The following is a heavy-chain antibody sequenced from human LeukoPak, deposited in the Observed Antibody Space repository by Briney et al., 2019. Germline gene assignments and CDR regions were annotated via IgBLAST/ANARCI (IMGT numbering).Heavy chain of an antibody. CDR1: GFIVNDFD. Sequence: GGSLRLSCAASGFIVNDFDMNWVRQAPGKGLEWVSYLSTSGSYIHYADSVKGRFTISRDAGKNSLYLQLDSLTVEDTVVYFCARGNYDFAYDPWGQGTLVTVSS. V-gene: IGHV3-21*01. CDR2: LSTSGSYI. CDR3: ARGNYDFAYDP. D-gene: IGHD3-3*01. J-gene: IGHJ5*02.